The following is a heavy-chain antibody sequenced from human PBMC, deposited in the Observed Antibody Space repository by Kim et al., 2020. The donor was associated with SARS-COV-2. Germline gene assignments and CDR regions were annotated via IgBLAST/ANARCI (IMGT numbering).Heavy chain of an antibody. D-gene: IGHD3-10*01. J-gene: IGHJ5*02. CDR3: ASGMVGGSGSP. V-gene: IGHV3-53*01. CDR2: T. Sequence: TNNADSLKVRFTTSWDNSKNTLYLQRNSLRAEDTAVYYCASGMVGGSGSPWGQGTLVTVSS.